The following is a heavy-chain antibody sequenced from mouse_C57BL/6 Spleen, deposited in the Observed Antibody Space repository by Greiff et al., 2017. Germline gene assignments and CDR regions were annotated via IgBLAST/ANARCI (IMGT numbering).Heavy chain of an antibody. CDR3: ARSYSNPSYFDY. V-gene: IGHV1-69*01. J-gene: IGHJ2*01. CDR1: GYTFTSYW. CDR2: IDPSDSYT. Sequence: QVQLKQPGAELVMPGASVKLSCKASGYTFTSYWMHWVKQRPGQGLEWIGEIDPSDSYTNYNQKFKGKSTLTVDKSSSTAYMQLSSLTSEDSAVYYCARSYSNPSYFDYWGQGTTLTVSS. D-gene: IGHD2-5*01.